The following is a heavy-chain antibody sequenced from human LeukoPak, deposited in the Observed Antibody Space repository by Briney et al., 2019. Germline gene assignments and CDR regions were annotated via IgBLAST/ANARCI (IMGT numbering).Heavy chain of an antibody. J-gene: IGHJ4*02. V-gene: IGHV5-51*01. CDR1: GYSFTNYW. Sequence: GESLKISCKGYGYSFTNYWIGWVRQMPGKGPEWMGIIYPGDSDTRYSPSFQGQVTISADKSITTAYLQWSSLKASDTAMYYCARYHYFNSSGYYYYFDYWGQGTLVTVSS. CDR2: IYPGDSDT. D-gene: IGHD3-22*01. CDR3: ARYHYFNSSGYYYYFDY.